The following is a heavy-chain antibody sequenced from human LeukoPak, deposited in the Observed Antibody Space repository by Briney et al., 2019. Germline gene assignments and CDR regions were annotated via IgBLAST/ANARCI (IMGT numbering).Heavy chain of an antibody. CDR1: GGSISSYY. CDR3: ARVRRPTYYYGSGSYETYYFDY. CDR2: IYYSGST. V-gene: IGHV4-59*13. J-gene: IGHJ4*02. D-gene: IGHD3-10*01. Sequence: SETLSLTCTVSGGSISSYYWSWIRQPPGKGLEWIGYIYYSGSTNYNPSLKSRVTISVSTSKNQFSLKLSSVTAADTAVYYCARVRRPTYYYGSGSYETYYFDYWGQGTLVTVSS.